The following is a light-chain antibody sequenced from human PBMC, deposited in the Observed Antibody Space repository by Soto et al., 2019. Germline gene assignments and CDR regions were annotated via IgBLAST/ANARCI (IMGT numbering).Light chain of an antibody. CDR2: AAS. V-gene: IGKV1-39*01. Sequence: DIQMTQSPSSLSASVGDRVTITCRASQSISTYLNWYQQKPGKAPKLLVYAASSLQSGVPSRFSGSGSGTDFTLTVSSLQPEDSATFYCQQGFSTPPTFGQGTKVDI. CDR3: QQGFSTPPT. J-gene: IGKJ1*01. CDR1: QSISTY.